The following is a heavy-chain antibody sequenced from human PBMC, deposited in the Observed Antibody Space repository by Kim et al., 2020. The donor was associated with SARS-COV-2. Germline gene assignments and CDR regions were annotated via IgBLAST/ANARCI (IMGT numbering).Heavy chain of an antibody. Sequence: GGSLRLSCAASGFAFDTYWMHWVRQVPGRGPVWLARINADGSSVGYADSVKGRFSVSRDNNMNRLYLQLDSLRGDDTAVYYCARDRIAARLADFWGQGTLVTVSS. J-gene: IGHJ4*02. V-gene: IGHV3-74*01. D-gene: IGHD6-6*01. CDR3: ARDRIAARLADF. CDR1: GFAFDTYW. CDR2: INADGSSV.